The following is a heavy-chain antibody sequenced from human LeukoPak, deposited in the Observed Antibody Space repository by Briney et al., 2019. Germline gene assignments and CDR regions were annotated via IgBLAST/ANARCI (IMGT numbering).Heavy chain of an antibody. CDR2: IYSGGST. V-gene: IGHV3-66*01. D-gene: IGHD3-22*01. CDR3: ARDRGYYDSSGYYY. CDR1: GFTVSSNY. J-gene: IGHJ4*02. Sequence: GGSLRLSCVASGFTVSSNYMSWVRQAPGKGLEWVSVIYSGGSTYYADSVKGRFTISRDNSKNTLYLQMNSLRAEDTAVYYCARDRGYYDSSGYYYWGQGTLVTVSS.